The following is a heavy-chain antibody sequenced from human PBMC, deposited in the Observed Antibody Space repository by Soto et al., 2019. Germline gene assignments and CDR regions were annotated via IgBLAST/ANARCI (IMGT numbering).Heavy chain of an antibody. CDR3: ARDELRTPALNYGPG. V-gene: IGHV1-18*01. J-gene: IGHJ4*02. CDR2: ISTYSGDT. D-gene: IGHD4-17*01. CDR1: GYTFTSNG. Sequence: ASVKVSCKASGYTFTSNGISWVRQAPGQGLEWMGWISTYSGDTNYAQKFQGRVTMTTDTSTSTAYMELRSLRSDDTALYYCARDELRTPALNYGPGWGQGTLVTVSS.